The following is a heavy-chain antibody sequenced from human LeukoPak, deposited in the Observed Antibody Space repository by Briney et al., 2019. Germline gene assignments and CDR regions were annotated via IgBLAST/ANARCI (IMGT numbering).Heavy chain of an antibody. CDR2: INPSRGST. V-gene: IGHV1-46*01. CDR3: ARTLPQANYFDY. Sequence: ASVKVSCKASGYTFTSYYMHWVRQAPGQGLEWMGIINPSRGSTSYAQKFQGRVTMTRDTSTSTVYMELSSLRSEDTAVYYCARTLPQANYFDYWGQGTLVTVSS. CDR1: GYTFTSYY. J-gene: IGHJ4*02. D-gene: IGHD1-26*01.